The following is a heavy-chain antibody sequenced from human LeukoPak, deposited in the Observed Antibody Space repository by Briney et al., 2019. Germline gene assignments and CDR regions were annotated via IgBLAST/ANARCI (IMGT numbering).Heavy chain of an antibody. CDR2: IRYDGSNK. Sequence: GGSLRLSCAASGFTFSSYGMHWVRQAPGKGLEWVAFIRYDGSNKYYADSVKGRFTISRDNSKNTLYLQVNSLRAEDTAVYYCARDHSSGWYRYFDYWGQGTLVTVSS. CDR3: ARDHSSGWYRYFDY. D-gene: IGHD6-19*01. V-gene: IGHV3-30*02. CDR1: GFTFSSYG. J-gene: IGHJ4*02.